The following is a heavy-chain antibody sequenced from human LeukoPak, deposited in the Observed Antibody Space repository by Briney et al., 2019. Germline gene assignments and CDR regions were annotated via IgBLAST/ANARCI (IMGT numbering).Heavy chain of an antibody. CDR3: ARCSGRVRFFDFDY. V-gene: IGHV3-53*01. CDR2: IYSGGST. CDR1: GFTVSSNY. D-gene: IGHD3-3*01. Sequence: GGSLRLSCAASGFTVSSNYMSWVRQAPGKGLEWVSVIYSGGSTYYADSVKGRFTISRDNSKNTLYLQMNSLRAEDTAVYYCARCSGRVRFFDFDYWGQGTLVTVSS. J-gene: IGHJ4*02.